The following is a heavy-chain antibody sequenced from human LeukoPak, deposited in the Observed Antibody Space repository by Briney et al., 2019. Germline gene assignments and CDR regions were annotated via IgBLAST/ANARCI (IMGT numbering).Heavy chain of an antibody. J-gene: IGHJ3*02. CDR2: ISGSGVTT. D-gene: IGHD3-22*01. Sequence: PGGSLRLSCAASGFTFSSYGMTWVRQAPGKGLEWVSAISGSGVTTYYADSVKGRFTISRDNSKNTLDLEMNSLRAEDTAVYYCAKAYNYYDSTDAFDIWGQGTMVTVSS. V-gene: IGHV3-23*01. CDR3: AKAYNYYDSTDAFDI. CDR1: GFTFSSYG.